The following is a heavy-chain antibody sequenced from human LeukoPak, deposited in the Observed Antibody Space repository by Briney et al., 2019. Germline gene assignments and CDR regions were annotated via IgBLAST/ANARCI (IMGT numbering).Heavy chain of an antibody. Sequence: SETLSLTCTVSGGSLSTGGSLSSGSYYWSWIRQPAGKGLEWIGRIHTSGSTNYNPSLKSRVTISIDTSKNQFSLKLSSVTAADTAVYYCARDLLYSSPGFDYWGQGTLVTVSS. CDR1: GGSLSTGGSLSSGSYY. CDR2: IHTSGST. V-gene: IGHV4-61*02. CDR3: ARDLLYSSPGFDY. J-gene: IGHJ4*02. D-gene: IGHD6-13*01.